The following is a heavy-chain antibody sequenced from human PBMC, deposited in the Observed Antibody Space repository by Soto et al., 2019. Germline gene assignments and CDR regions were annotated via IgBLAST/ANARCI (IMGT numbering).Heavy chain of an antibody. CDR2: INHSGST. J-gene: IGHJ6*02. V-gene: IGHV4-34*01. D-gene: IGHD6-13*01. CDR3: ASGYSSSWYDYYYYGMDV. Sequence: QVQLQQWGAGLLKPSETLSLTCAVYGGSFSGYYWSWIRQPPGKGLEWIGEINHSGSTNYNPSLRSRVTISVDTSKTQFSLKLRSVTAADTAVYYCASGYSSSWYDYYYYGMDVWGQGTTVTVSS. CDR1: GGSFSGYY.